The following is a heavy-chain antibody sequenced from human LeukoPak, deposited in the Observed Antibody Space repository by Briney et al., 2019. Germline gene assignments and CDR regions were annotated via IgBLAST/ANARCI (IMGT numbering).Heavy chain of an antibody. V-gene: IGHV4-39*02. J-gene: IGHJ6*02. CDR2: IYYSGST. Sequence: KTSETLSLTCTVSGGSISSSSYYWGWIRQPPGKGLEWIGSIYYSGSTYYNPSLKSRVTISVDTSKNQFSLKLSSVTAADTAVYYCARDPPEDYGMDVWGQGTTVTVSS. CDR3: ARDPPEDYGMDV. CDR1: GGSISSSSYY.